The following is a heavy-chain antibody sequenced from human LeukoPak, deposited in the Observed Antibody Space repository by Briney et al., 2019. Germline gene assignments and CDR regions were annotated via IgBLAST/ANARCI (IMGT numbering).Heavy chain of an antibody. V-gene: IGHV3-30*02. CDR1: GFTFSSYG. Sequence: PGGSLRLSCAASGFTFSSYGMHWVRQAPGKGLEWVAFIRYDGSNKYYADSVKGRFTISRDNSKNTLYLQMNSLRAEDTAVYYCAKVAGYNWNLNWFDPWGQGTLVTVSS. CDR2: IRYDGSNK. D-gene: IGHD1-20*01. J-gene: IGHJ5*02. CDR3: AKVAGYNWNLNWFDP.